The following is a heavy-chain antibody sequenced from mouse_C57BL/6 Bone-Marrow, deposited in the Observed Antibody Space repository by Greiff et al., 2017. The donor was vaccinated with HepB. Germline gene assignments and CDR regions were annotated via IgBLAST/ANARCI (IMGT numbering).Heavy chain of an antibody. CDR1: GFTFSDYY. CDR3: ATNYYGSSSYWYFDV. D-gene: IGHD1-1*01. CDR2: ISNGGGST. V-gene: IGHV5-12*01. J-gene: IGHJ1*03. Sequence: EVQGVESGGGLVQPGGSLKLSCAASGFTFSDYYMYWVRQTPEKRLEWVAYISNGGGSTYYPDTVKGRFTISRDNAKNTLYLQMSRLKSEDTAMYYCATNYYGSSSYWYFDVWGTGTTVTVSS.